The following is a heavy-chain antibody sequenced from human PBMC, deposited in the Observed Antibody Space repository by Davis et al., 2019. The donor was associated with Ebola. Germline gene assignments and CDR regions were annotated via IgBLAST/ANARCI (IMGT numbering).Heavy chain of an antibody. J-gene: IGHJ4*02. Sequence: PGGSLRLSCAASELIVSDHYMSWVCQAPGKRPEWVSAIYRDGRTYYADSVKGRFTISRDNSKNTLYLQMNSLRAEDTAVYYCATTPQYSSGKNKPFDYWGQGPWSPSPQ. V-gene: IGHV3-66*01. CDR3: ATTPQYSSGKNKPFDY. CDR2: IYRDGRT. CDR1: ELIVSDHY. D-gene: IGHD6-19*01.